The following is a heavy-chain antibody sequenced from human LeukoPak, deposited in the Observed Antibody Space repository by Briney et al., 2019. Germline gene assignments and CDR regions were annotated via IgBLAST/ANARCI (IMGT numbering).Heavy chain of an antibody. D-gene: IGHD3-9*01. CDR2: IYYSGST. V-gene: IGHV4-59*01. J-gene: IGHJ4*02. CDR3: ARVRYYDILTGYYGDGYFDY. CDR1: GGSFSGYY. Sequence: SETLSLTCAVYGGSFSGYYWSWIRQPPGKGLEWIGYIYYSGSTNYNPSLESRVTISVDTSKNQFSLKLSSVTAADTAVYYCARVRYYDILTGYYGDGYFDYWGQGTLVTVSS.